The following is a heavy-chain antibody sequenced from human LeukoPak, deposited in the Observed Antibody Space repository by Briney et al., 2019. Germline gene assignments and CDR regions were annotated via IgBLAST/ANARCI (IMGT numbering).Heavy chain of an antibody. CDR1: GGTFSSYA. D-gene: IGHD6-13*01. Sequence: SVKVSCKASGGTFSSYALSWVRQAPGQGLEWMGGIIPIFGTANYTQKFQGRVTMTTDTSTSTAYMELRSLRSDDTAVYYCARDRASSSWPDYYYGMDVWGQGTTVTVSS. J-gene: IGHJ6*02. V-gene: IGHV1-69*05. CDR3: ARDRASSSWPDYYYGMDV. CDR2: IIPIFGTA.